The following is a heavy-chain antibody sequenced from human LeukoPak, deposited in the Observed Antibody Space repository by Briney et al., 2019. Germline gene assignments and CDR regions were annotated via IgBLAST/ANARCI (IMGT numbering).Heavy chain of an antibody. CDR3: ARVSDDSGWNFDY. Sequence: ASVKVSCKASGYTFTSYAIHWVRQAPGQRLEWMGWINAGTGNRKYSQKFQDRVTITRETSATTAYMELTSLTSEDTAVYYCARVSDDSGWNFDYWGQGTLVTVSS. D-gene: IGHD6-19*01. V-gene: IGHV1-3*01. CDR2: INAGTGNR. CDR1: GYTFTSYA. J-gene: IGHJ4*02.